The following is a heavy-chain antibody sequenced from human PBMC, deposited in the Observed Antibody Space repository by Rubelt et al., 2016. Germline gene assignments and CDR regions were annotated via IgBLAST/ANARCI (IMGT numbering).Heavy chain of an antibody. CDR2: IYYSGNT. CDR3: ARRGSGSYYQAWFDP. CDR1: GYSISSGYY. D-gene: IGHD1-26*01. Sequence: QVQLQESGPGLVKPSETLSLTCTVSGYSISSGYYWGWIRQPPGKGLEWIGSIYYSGNTYYNPSLKSRVTISVDTSKNQFSLKLGSVTAADTAGYYCARRGSGSYYQAWFDPWGQGTLVTVSS. J-gene: IGHJ5*02. V-gene: IGHV4-38-2*02.